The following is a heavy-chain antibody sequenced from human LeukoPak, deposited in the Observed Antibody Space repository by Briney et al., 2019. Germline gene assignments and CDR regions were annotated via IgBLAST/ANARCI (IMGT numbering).Heavy chain of an antibody. CDR1: GFHFSRYA. CDR2: ISGSGGST. D-gene: IGHD6-19*01. J-gene: IGHJ4*02. V-gene: IGHV3-23*01. CDR3: AKDQAQWLAFDY. Sequence: GGSLRLFFAGSGFHFSRYALGWVRQAPGKGLEWVSAISGSGGSTYYADSVKGRFTISRDNSKNTLYLQMNSLRAEDTAVYYCAKDQAQWLAFDYWGQGTLVTVSS.